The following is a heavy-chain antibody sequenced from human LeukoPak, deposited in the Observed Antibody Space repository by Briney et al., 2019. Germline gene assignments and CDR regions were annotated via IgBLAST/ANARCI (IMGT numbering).Heavy chain of an antibody. CDR3: ARGRYDKGQYYFDY. CDR2: IYHSGGT. D-gene: IGHD3-22*01. CDR1: GGSISSGGYS. J-gene: IGHJ4*02. V-gene: IGHV4-30-2*01. Sequence: SQTLSLTCAVSGGSISSGGYSWSWIRQPPGKGLEWIGYIYHSGGTYYNPSLKSRVTISVDRSKNQFSLKLSSVTAADTAVYYCARGRYDKGQYYFDYWGQGTLVTVSS.